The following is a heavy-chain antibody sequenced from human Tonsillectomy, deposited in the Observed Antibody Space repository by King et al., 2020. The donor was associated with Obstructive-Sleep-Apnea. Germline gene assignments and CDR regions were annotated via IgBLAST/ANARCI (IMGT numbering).Heavy chain of an antibody. D-gene: IGHD3-16*01. J-gene: IGHJ5*01. V-gene: IGHV5-10-1*03. CDR3: ARHGAPRGDYDSNWFDS. CDR1: GYSFTNFW. Sequence: VQLVESGAEVKKPGESLRISCKGYGYSFTNFWISWVRQMPGKGLEWMGRIDPGDSYTNNSPSFQGPVTISADKSISTAYLQWSSLKASDTAMYFCARHGAPRGDYDSNWFDSWGQGTLAT. CDR2: IDPGDSYT.